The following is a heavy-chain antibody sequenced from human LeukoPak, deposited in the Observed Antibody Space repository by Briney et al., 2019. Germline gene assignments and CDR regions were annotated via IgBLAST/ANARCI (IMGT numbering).Heavy chain of an antibody. CDR3: AVTYYDFWSHFDY. CDR1: GGSFSGYY. V-gene: IGHV4-34*01. D-gene: IGHD3-3*01. Sequence: SEILSLTCAVYGGSFSGYYWSWIRQPPGKGLEWIGEINHSGRTNYNPSLKSRVTISVDTSKNQFSLKLSSVTAADTAVYYCAVTYYDFWSHFDYWGQGTLVTVSS. CDR2: INHSGRT. J-gene: IGHJ4*02.